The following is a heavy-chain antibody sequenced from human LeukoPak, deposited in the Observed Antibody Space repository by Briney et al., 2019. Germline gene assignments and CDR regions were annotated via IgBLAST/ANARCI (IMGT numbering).Heavy chain of an antibody. D-gene: IGHD6-13*01. CDR2: IYYSGIT. J-gene: IGHJ5*02. V-gene: IGHV4-59*08. CDR3: ARHPSSSWNNWFDP. Sequence: SETLSLTCTVSGGSISSYYWSWIRQPPGKGLEWIGYIYYSGITNYNPSLKSRVTISVDTSKSQFSLKLTSVTAADTAVYYCARHPSSSWNNWFDPWGQGTLVTVSS. CDR1: GGSISSYY.